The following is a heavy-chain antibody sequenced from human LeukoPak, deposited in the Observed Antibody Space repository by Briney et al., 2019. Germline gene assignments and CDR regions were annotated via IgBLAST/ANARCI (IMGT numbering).Heavy chain of an antibody. CDR2: IYTSGST. Sequence: SETLSLTCTVSGGSLSSYYWSWIRQPAGKGLEWIGRIYTSGSTNYNPSLKSRVTMSVDTSKNQFSLNLSSVTAADTAVYYCARDRKYYYHMDVWGKGTTVTVSS. D-gene: IGHD1-14*01. J-gene: IGHJ6*04. CDR3: ARDRKYYYHMDV. CDR1: GGSLSSYY. V-gene: IGHV4-4*07.